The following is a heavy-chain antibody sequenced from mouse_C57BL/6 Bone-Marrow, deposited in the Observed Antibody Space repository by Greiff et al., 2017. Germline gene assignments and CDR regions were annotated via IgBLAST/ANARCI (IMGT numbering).Heavy chain of an antibody. Sequence: EVQVVESGGGLVQPGGSLKLSCAASGFTFSDYYMYWVRQTPEKRVEWVAYISNGGGSTYYPDTVKGRFTISSDNAKNTLYLLMSPLKAEDTAMYYCARDLICGYWDQGTSVTVSA. J-gene: IGHJ4*01. CDR3: ARDLICGY. D-gene: IGHD6-5*01. V-gene: IGHV5-12*01. CDR2: ISNGGGST. CDR1: GFTFSDYY.